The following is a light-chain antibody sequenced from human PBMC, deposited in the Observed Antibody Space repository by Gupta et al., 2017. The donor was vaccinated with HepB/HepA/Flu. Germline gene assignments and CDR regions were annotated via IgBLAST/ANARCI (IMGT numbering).Light chain of an antibody. CDR1: SSNIGSNY. V-gene: IGLV1-47*01. CDR2: RNN. CDR3: ATWDDSLSGYV. J-gene: IGLJ1*01. Sequence: FVLPLPPSAYCARGQGLTVPCSRSSSNIGSNYVYRYQQFPGTAPKLLIYRNNQRPSGVPDRFSGSKSGTSAALAISGLRSDDEADYYCATWDDSLSGYVFGNGTNVTVL.